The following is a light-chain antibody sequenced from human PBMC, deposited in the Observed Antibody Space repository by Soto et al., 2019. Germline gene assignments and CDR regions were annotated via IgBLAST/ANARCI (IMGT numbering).Light chain of an antibody. CDR2: AAS. J-gene: IGKJ4*01. CDR3: QQYDSDPLT. V-gene: IGKV1D-16*01. CDR1: QGIGNW. Sequence: IQMTQSPSSLSAAGGDRITITCRASQGIGNWVAWYQQKSGKAPKSLIYAASNLQSGVPSRFSGTRSGTNFTLTIISLQPEDFASYYCQQYDSDPLTFGGGTKV.